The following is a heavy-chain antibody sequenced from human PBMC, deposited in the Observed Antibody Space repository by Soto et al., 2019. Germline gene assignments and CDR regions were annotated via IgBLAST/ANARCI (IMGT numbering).Heavy chain of an antibody. CDR3: TRDGGAWASGLCF. CDR1: GFSISNNY. CDR2: IYTGVSA. Sequence: EVQLVETGGALIQPGGSLRLSCAVSGFSISNNYMFWVRQAPGKGLAWVSVIYTGVSACYADSLKGRFTISSDSAKNMLYRHMNSLRAVASAVYYCTRDGGAWASGLCFWGQGTLVTVSA. J-gene: IGHJ4*02. D-gene: IGHD3-16*01. V-gene: IGHV3-53*02.